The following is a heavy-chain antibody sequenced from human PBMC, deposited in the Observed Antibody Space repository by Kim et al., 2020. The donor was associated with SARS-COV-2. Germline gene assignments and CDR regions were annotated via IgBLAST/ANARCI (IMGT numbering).Heavy chain of an antibody. CDR1: GGSISSSSYY. J-gene: IGHJ3*02. CDR2: IYYSGST. CDR3: ARHGVPLVVAASLKGFDI. Sequence: SETLSLTCTVSGGSISSSSYYWGWIRQPPGKGLEWIGSIYYSGSTYYNPSLKSRVTISVDTSKNQFSLKLSSVTAADTAVYYCARHGVPLVVAASLKGFDIWGQGTMVTVSS. D-gene: IGHD2-15*01. V-gene: IGHV4-39*01.